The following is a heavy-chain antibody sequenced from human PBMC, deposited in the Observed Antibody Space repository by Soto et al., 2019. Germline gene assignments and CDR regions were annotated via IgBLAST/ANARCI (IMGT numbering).Heavy chain of an antibody. Sequence: QLQLQESGPGLVKPSETLSLTCTVSGGSISSSRYYWGWIRQPPGKGLEWIGSVYYSGSTYYNPSLESRVTISVDTSKNQFSLKLSSVTAADTAVFYCARHGRALYAFDIWGQGTMVTVSS. CDR1: GGSISSSRYY. CDR2: VYYSGST. V-gene: IGHV4-39*01. D-gene: IGHD2-15*01. J-gene: IGHJ3*02. CDR3: ARHGRALYAFDI.